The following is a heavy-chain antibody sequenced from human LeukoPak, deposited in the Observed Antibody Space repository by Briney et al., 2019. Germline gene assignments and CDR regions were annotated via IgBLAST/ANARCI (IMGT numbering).Heavy chain of an antibody. CDR1: GFTVSSNY. CDR3: ARHGSITMVRGRLRYYYMDV. D-gene: IGHD3-10*01. CDR2: IYSGGST. V-gene: IGHV3-53*01. J-gene: IGHJ6*03. Sequence: GGSLRLSCAASGFTVSSNYMSWVRQAPGKGLEWVSVIYSGGSTYYADSVKGRFTISRDNSKNTLYLQMNSLRAEDTAVYYCARHGSITMVRGRLRYYYMDVWGKGTTVTVSS.